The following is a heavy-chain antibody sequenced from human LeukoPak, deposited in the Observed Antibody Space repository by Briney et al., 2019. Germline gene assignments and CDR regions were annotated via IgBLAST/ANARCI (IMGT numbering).Heavy chain of an antibody. D-gene: IGHD5-24*01. CDR3: ATSSRDGYTKEGY. J-gene: IGHJ4*02. V-gene: IGHV3-53*04. CDR2: IYSGGST. Sequence: PGGSLRLSCAASGFTVSSNYMSWVRQAPGKGLEWVSVIYSGGSTYYADSVKGRFTISRHNSKNTLYLQVNSLRAEDTAVYYCATSSRDGYTKEGYWGQGTLVTVSS. CDR1: GFTVSSNY.